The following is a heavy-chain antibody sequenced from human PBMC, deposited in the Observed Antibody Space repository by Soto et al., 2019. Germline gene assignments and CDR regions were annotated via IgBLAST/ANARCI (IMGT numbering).Heavy chain of an antibody. Sequence: EVQLVESGGGLVQPGGSLRLSCAASGFTFSRYWMSWVRQAPGKGLEWVANIKQDGSEKYYVDSVKGRFTISRDNAQNSLYLEMNSLGAEDTAVYYCARGYSDCIWGSYPLVYWGQGTLVTVSS. CDR1: GFTFSRYW. CDR3: ARGYSDCIWGSYPLVY. D-gene: IGHD3-16*02. V-gene: IGHV3-7*01. CDR2: IKQDGSEK. J-gene: IGHJ4*02.